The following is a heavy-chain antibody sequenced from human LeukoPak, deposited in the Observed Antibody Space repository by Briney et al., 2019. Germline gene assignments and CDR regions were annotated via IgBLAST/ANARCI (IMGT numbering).Heavy chain of an antibody. CDR1: GFTFSSYA. CDR3: ARDGHYYDSSGYYTYFDY. CDR2: ITDGGGST. Sequence: GGSLRLSCAASGFTFSSYAMSWVRQAPGKGLEWVSGITDGGGSTYYADSVKGRLTISRDNSKNTLYLQMNSLRAEDAAVYYCARDGHYYDSSGYYTYFDYWGQGTLVTVSS. J-gene: IGHJ4*02. V-gene: IGHV3-23*01. D-gene: IGHD3-22*01.